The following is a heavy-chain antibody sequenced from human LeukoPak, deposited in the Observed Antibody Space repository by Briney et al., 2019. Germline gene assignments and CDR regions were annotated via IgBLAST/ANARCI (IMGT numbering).Heavy chain of an antibody. CDR2: IGADGSEG. CDR3: AREDRLHYFDL. J-gene: IGHJ4*02. CDR1: GFTFSDYY. V-gene: IGHV3-7*01. Sequence: GASLRLSCAASGFTFSDYYMSWVRQDPGKGLEWVANIGADGSEGYYVDSVKGRFTISRDNPYYSLYLQLNSLRAEDTAVYYCAREDRLHYFDLWGQGTLVTVSS. D-gene: IGHD2-21*02.